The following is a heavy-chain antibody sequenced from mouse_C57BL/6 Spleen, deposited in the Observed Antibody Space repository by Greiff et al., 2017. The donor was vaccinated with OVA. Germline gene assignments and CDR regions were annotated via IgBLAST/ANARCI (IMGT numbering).Heavy chain of an antibody. Sequence: QVQLKQPGAELVRPGSSVKLSCKASGYTFTSYWMHWVKQRPIQGLEWIGNIDPSDSETHYNQKFKDKATLTVDKSSSTAYMQLSSLTSEDAAVYYCARAPVYYGYDEYVDVWGTGTTVTVSS. J-gene: IGHJ1*03. CDR2: IDPSDSET. D-gene: IGHD2-2*01. CDR1: GYTFTSYW. CDR3: ARAPVYYGYDEYVDV. V-gene: IGHV1-52*01.